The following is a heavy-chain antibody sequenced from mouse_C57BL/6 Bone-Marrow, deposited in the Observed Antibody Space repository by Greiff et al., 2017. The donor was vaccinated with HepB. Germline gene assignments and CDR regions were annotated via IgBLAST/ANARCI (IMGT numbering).Heavy chain of an antibody. CDR1: GFNIKDDY. CDR2: IDPENGDT. J-gene: IGHJ4*01. Sequence: EVKLQQSGAELVRPGASVKLSCTASGFNIKDDYMHWVKQRPEQGLEWIGWIDPENGDTEYASKFQGKATITADTSSNTAYLQLSSLTSEDTAVYYCTTGDGSYYAMDYWGQGTSVTVSS. V-gene: IGHV14-4*01. CDR3: TTGDGSYYAMDY. D-gene: IGHD2-3*01.